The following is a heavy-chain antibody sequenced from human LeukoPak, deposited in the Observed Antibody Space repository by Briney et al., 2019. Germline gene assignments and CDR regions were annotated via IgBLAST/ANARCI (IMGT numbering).Heavy chain of an antibody. D-gene: IGHD1-14*01. CDR3: VSGKYYFDY. Sequence: SETLSLTCAVSGYSISSGYYRGWIRQPPGKGLEWIGSIYHSGSTYYNPSLKSRVTISVDTSKNQFSLKLSSVTAADTAVYYCVSGKYYFDYWGQGTLVTVSS. CDR1: GYSISSGYY. V-gene: IGHV4-38-2*01. J-gene: IGHJ4*02. CDR2: IYHSGST.